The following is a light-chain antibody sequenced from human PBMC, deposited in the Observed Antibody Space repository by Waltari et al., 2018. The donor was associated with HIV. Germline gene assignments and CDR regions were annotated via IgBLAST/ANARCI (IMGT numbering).Light chain of an antibody. V-gene: IGLV7-43*01. CDR2: STS. J-gene: IGLJ1*01. CDR3: LRFYGVAQRYV. Sequence: QTVVTQEPSLTVSPGGTVTLTCASSTGAVTSGNYPNWFQQKPGQAPRGLIYSTSNKNGWTPARFAGSLLGGKAALTLAGWQPEGGAEYYCLRFYGVAQRYVFGTGTKVTVL. CDR1: TGAVTSGNY.